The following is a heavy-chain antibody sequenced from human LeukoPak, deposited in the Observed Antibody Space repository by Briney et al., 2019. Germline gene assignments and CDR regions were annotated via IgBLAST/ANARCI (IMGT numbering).Heavy chain of an antibody. J-gene: IGHJ4*02. V-gene: IGHV1-69*04. CDR3: ARDDCSGGSCYENYFDY. Sequence: ASVKVSCKASGGTFSSYAISWVRQAPGQGLEWMGGIIPILGIANYAQKFQGRVTITADKSTSTAYMELSSLRSEDTAVYYCARDDCSGGSCYENYFDYWGQGTLVAVSS. CDR2: IIPILGIA. D-gene: IGHD2-15*01. CDR1: GGTFSSYA.